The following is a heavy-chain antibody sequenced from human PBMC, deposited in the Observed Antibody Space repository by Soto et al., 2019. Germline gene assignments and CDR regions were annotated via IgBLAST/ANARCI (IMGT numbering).Heavy chain of an antibody. J-gene: IGHJ4*02. CDR1: EYSFPIYW. CDR2: IDPSDSFA. CDR3: ARQKSCSGNSNFDF. D-gene: IGHD3-10*02. V-gene: IGHV5-10-1*01. Sequence: PGESLKISCQAFEYSFPIYWISWVRQKPGGGLEWMGRIDPSDSFATYSPSSQGHVTISADKSTRTVYLEWRSLQASGTATYYCARQKSCSGNSNFDFWGQGTPVTVSS.